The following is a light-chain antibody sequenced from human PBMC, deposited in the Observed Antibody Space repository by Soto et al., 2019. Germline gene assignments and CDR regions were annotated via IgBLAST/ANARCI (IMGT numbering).Light chain of an antibody. J-gene: IGKJ4*01. Sequence: IVMTQSPATLSVSPGERATLSCRASQRVSSNLAWYQQKPGQTPKLLIYVASTRATGIPARFSGSGSGTEFTLTISSLQSEDFAVYYCQQYNVWPLTFGGGTKVEF. V-gene: IGKV3-15*01. CDR1: QRVSSN. CDR2: VAS. CDR3: QQYNVWPLT.